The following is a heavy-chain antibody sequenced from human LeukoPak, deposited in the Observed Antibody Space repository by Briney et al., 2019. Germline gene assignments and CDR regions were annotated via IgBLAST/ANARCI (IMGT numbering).Heavy chain of an antibody. V-gene: IGHV4-34*01. J-gene: IGHJ4*02. CDR3: ARGEVDSSGWYGGPQDY. Sequence: SETLSLTCAVYGGSFSGYYWSWLRQPPGKGLEWIGEINHSGSTNYNPSLKSRVTISVDTSKNQFSLKLSSVTAADTAVYYCARGEVDSSGWYGGPQDYWGQGTLVTVSS. CDR2: INHSGST. D-gene: IGHD6-19*01. CDR1: GGSFSGYY.